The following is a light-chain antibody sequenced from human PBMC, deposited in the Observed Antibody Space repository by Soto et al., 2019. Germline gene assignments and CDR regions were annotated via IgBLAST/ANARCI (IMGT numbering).Light chain of an antibody. J-gene: IGKJ4*01. CDR3: QQSYSTPLT. V-gene: IGKV1-39*01. Sequence: DIQMTQSPSSLSASVGDRVTITCRAGQNISSYLNWYQQKPGKAPKLLIYAASSLQSGVPSRFSGSGSGTDFTLTISSLQPEDFATYYCQQSYSTPLTFGGGTKVEIK. CDR2: AAS. CDR1: QNISSY.